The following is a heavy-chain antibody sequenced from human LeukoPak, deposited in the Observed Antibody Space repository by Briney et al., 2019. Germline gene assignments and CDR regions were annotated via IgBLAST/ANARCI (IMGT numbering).Heavy chain of an antibody. CDR3: AKGLTFYGSGSYRFDY. CDR2: ISGSGGST. D-gene: IGHD3-10*01. Sequence: GGSLRLSCAASGFTFSSYAMSWVRQAPGKGLEWVSAISGSGGSTYYADSVKGRLTISRDNSKNTLYLQMNSLRAEATAVYHCAKGLTFYGSGSYRFDYWGQGTLVTVSS. V-gene: IGHV3-23*01. CDR1: GFTFSSYA. J-gene: IGHJ4*02.